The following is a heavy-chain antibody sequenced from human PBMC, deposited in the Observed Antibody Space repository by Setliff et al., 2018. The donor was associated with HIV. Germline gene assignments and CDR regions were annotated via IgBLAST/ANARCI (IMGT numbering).Heavy chain of an antibody. CDR1: GFTFSSYA. CDR2: ISGSGGST. CDR3: ARGQPYYYDSSGPFDY. V-gene: IGHV3-23*01. Sequence: PGGSLRLSCAASGFTFSSYAMSWVRQAPGKGLEWVSAISGSGGSTYYADSVKGRFTISRDNAKNSLYLQMNSLRAEDTAVYYCARGQPYYYDSSGPFDYWGQGTLVTVSS. J-gene: IGHJ4*02. D-gene: IGHD3-22*01.